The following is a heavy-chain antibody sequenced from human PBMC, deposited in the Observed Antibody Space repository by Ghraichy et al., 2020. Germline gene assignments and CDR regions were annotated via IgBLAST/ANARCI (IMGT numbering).Heavy chain of an antibody. CDR3: AKVTTSGSWIDY. J-gene: IGHJ4*02. CDR1: GFTFTSSA. Sequence: LSLTCAASGFTFTSSAMTWVRQAPGKGLEWVSTVSSSGINTYYADSAKGRFTISRDNSKSTVYLQMNSLRAGDTAVYYCAKVTTSGSWIDYWGQGTLVTVSS. V-gene: IGHV3-23*01. CDR2: VSSSGINT. D-gene: IGHD3-10*01.